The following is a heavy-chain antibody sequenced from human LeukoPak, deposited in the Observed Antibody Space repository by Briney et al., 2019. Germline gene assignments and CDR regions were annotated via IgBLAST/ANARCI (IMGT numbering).Heavy chain of an antibody. V-gene: IGHV3-7*03. D-gene: IGHD3-16*01. CDR3: ARGGGLDV. CDR1: GFTFNYYW. J-gene: IGHJ6*02. CDR2: IKPDGSEK. Sequence: GGSLRLSCAVSGFTFNYYWMSWVRQTPGKGPEWLANIKPDGSEKYYVDSVRGRFTISRDNAKSSVHLQMNGLRAEDTAVYFCARGGGLDVWGQGATVTVSS.